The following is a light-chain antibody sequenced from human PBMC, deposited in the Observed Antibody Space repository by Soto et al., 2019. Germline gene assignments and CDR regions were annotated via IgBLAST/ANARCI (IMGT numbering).Light chain of an antibody. J-gene: IGKJ3*01. CDR1: QDIRNF. CDR2: AAS. CDR3: QKYSSVPV. V-gene: IGKV1-27*01. Sequence: DLQMTQSPTSLSASVGDRVTITCRASQDIRNFVAWYQQKPGKAPKLLIYAASTLQSGVPSRFSGSGSGTDFTLTINSLQPADVATYSCQKYSSVPVFGPGTKVEIK.